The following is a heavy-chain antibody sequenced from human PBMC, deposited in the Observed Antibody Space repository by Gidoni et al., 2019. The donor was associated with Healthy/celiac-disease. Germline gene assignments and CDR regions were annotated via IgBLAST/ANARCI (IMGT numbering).Heavy chain of an antibody. CDR3: ARGYGYNYGFDY. Sequence: QVQLVQSGAEVQKPGSSVKVSCKASGGTFSSYAISWVRQAPGQGLEWMGRIIPILGIANYAQKFQGRVTITADKSTSTAYMELSSLRSEDTAVYYCARGYGYNYGFDYWGQGTLVTVSS. CDR1: GGTFSSYA. D-gene: IGHD5-12*01. V-gene: IGHV1-69*04. CDR2: IIPILGIA. J-gene: IGHJ4*02.